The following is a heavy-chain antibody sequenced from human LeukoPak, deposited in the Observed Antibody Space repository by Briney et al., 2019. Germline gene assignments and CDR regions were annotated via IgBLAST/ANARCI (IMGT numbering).Heavy chain of an antibody. CDR1: GYTLTELS. CDR3: ARVFSDILTGYLWVFDY. D-gene: IGHD3-9*01. V-gene: IGHV1-2*02. Sequence: ASVKVSCKVSGYTLTELSMHWVRQAPGQGLEWMGWINPNSGGTNYAQRFQGRVTMTRDTSISTAYMELSRLRSDDTAVYYCARVFSDILTGYLWVFDYWGQGTLVTVSS. CDR2: INPNSGGT. J-gene: IGHJ4*02.